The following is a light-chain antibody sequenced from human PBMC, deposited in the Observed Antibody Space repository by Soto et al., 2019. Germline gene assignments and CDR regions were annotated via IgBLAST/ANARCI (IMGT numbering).Light chain of an antibody. CDR3: SSHTSSSTRVV. CDR1: SSDVGGYNY. Sequence: QSVLTQPASVSGSPGQSITIPCTGTSSDVGGYNYVSWYQHHPGKAPKVMIYDVSYRPSGVSNRFSGSKSGNTASLTISGLQAEDEADYYCSSHTSSSTRVVLGGGTKLTVL. V-gene: IGLV2-14*03. CDR2: DVS. J-gene: IGLJ2*01.